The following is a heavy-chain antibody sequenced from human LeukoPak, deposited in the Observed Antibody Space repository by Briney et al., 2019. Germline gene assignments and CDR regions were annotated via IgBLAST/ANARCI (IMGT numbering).Heavy chain of an antibody. V-gene: IGHV4-34*01. CDR1: GGSFSDYY. CDR2: ISHSGST. J-gene: IGHJ4*02. CDR3: ARAIWGSYSIDY. D-gene: IGHD3-16*01. Sequence: SETLSLTCGVNGGSFSDYYWSWIRQPPGKGLEWIGEISHSGSTNYNPSLKSRVGISVDTSKNQFSLNLSSVTAADTAVYYCARAIWGSYSIDYWGQGTLVTVSS.